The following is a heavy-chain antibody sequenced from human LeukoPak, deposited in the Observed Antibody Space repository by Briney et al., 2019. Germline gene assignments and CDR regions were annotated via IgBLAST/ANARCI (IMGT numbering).Heavy chain of an antibody. CDR2: INPNSGGT. D-gene: IGHD4-17*01. J-gene: IGHJ3*02. V-gene: IGHV1-2*02. CDR3: ARVLRPGDYPFDI. CDR1: GYTFTGYY. Sequence: ASVKVSCKVSGYTFTGYYMHWVRQAPGQGLEWMGWINPNSGGTNYAQKFQGRVTMTRDTSISTAYMELSRLRSDDTAVYYCARVLRPGDYPFDIWGQGTMVTVSS.